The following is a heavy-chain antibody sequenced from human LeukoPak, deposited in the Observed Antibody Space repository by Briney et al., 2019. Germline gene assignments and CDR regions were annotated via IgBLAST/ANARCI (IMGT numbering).Heavy chain of an antibody. J-gene: IGHJ4*02. CDR3: ARSASSGWYSFDY. V-gene: IGHV3-66*02. CDR2: IYSGGTT. Sequence: GGSLRLSCAASGFTFSSYAMSWVRQAPGRGLEWVSVIYSGGTTDYADSVKGRFTISRDNSKNTLYLQMNNLRAEDTAVYYCARSASSGWYSFDYWGQGALITVSS. D-gene: IGHD6-19*01. CDR1: GFTFSSYA.